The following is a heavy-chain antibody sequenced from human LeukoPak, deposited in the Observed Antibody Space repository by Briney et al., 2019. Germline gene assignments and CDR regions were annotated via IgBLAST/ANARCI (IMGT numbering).Heavy chain of an antibody. D-gene: IGHD2-2*01. CDR2: VYYSGRT. CDR1: GGSISSTSFS. V-gene: IGHV4-39*01. J-gene: IGHJ6*03. CDR3: ARSVSTWSHTTIYYSSYLDV. Sequence: PSETLSLTCAISGGSISSTSFSWNWIRQSPGNGLEWIGTVYYSGRTNYSPSFNSRVTISVATSKTQFSLTLTSVSAADTAFSFCARSVSTWSHTTIYYSSYLDVWGKGTPVTVSS.